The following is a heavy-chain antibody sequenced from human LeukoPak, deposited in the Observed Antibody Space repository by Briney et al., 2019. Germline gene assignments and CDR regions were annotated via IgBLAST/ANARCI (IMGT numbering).Heavy chain of an antibody. J-gene: IGHJ2*01. V-gene: IGHV5-51*01. CDR2: IYPGDSHT. CDR3: ARRAAAGTSSDY. CDR1: GYTFTSHW. D-gene: IGHD6-13*01. Sequence: GESLKISCKASGYTFTSHWIGWVRQMPGKGLEWMGIIYPGDSHTIYSPSFQGQVTISADKSISTAYLQWSSLKASDTAMYYCARRAAAGTSSDYWGRGTLVTVSS.